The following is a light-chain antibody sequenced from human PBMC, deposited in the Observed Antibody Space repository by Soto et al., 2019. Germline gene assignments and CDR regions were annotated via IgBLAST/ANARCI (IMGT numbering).Light chain of an antibody. CDR1: QSVSTSF. V-gene: IGKV3-20*01. Sequence: EVVLTQSPGTLSLSTGERATLSCRASQSVSTSFLAWYQQKPGQAPRLLIYGAFSRATGIPDRFSGSGSGTDFTLTISRLEPEDFAVYYCQQYGNSIPITFGQGTLLEIK. CDR2: GAF. CDR3: QQYGNSIPIT. J-gene: IGKJ5*01.